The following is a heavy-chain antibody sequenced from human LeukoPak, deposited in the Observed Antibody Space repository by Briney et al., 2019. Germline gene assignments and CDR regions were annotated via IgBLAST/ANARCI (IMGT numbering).Heavy chain of an antibody. CDR3: ATSEGPYYYGSGSFDY. CDR2: IYYSGST. Sequence: SETPSLTCTVSGGSISSGDYYWSWIRQPPGKGLEWIGYIYYSGSTYYNPSLKSRVTISVDTSKNQFSLKLSSVTAADTAVYYCATSEGPYYYGSGSFDYWGQGTLVTVSS. V-gene: IGHV4-30-4*01. CDR1: GGSISSGDYY. J-gene: IGHJ4*02. D-gene: IGHD3-10*01.